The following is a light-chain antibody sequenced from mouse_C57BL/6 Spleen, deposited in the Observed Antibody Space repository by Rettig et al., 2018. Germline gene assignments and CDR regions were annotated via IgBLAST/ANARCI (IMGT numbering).Light chain of an antibody. CDR3: QQHNEDPLT. J-gene: IGKJ5*01. CDR1: KSISTY. V-gene: IGKV16-104*01. CDR2: SGS. Sequence: DFQITQSPSYLAASPGETITINCSASKSISTYLALYQEKPGNTNQLLIYSGSTLQSGIPSMFSGSCSGTAFTLTISSLEPEDVAMDDCQQHNEDPLTFGAGTKLELK.